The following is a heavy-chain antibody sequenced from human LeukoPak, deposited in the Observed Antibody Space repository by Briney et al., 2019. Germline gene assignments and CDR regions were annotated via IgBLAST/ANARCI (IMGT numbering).Heavy chain of an antibody. CDR1: GGSIGRGGHY. CDR2: IYDSRFT. Sequence: PSETLSLTCTVSGGSIGRGGHYWSWIRQHPGEGLEWIGCIYDSRFTYCNPSLNSRVTISVDSSENQLSLKLSSVIAADTAVYYCAGGFESSNMGYWGQGTLVTVSS. V-gene: IGHV4-31*03. D-gene: IGHD6-13*01. CDR3: AGGFESSNMGY. J-gene: IGHJ4*02.